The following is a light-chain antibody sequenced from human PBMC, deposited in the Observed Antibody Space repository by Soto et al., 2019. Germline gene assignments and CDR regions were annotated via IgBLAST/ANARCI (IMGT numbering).Light chain of an antibody. V-gene: IGLV1-40*01. Sequence: QSVLTQPPSVSGAPGQRVTISCTGSSSNIGAGYDVHWYQQLPGTAPKLLIYGNSNRPSGLPDRFSGSKSGTSASLAITGLRAEDEADYYCQSYDSSLSGSKVFGGGTKLTVL. J-gene: IGLJ2*01. CDR2: GNS. CDR3: QSYDSSLSGSKV. CDR1: SSNIGAGYD.